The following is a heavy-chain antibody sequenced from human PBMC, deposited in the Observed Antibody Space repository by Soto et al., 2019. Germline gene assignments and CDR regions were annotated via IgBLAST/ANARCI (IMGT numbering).Heavy chain of an antibody. CDR3: AKDPSGYADGYYYYYYMDV. D-gene: IGHD6-25*01. CDR1: GFSFSSYA. V-gene: IGHV3-23*01. CDR2: ISGSGGST. Sequence: EVQLLESGGGLVQPGGSLRLSCAASGFSFSSYAMSWVRQAPGKGLEWVSTISGSGGSTYYAGSVKGRFTISRDNSKNTVYVQMNSLRGEDTAVYYCAKDPSGYADGYYYYYYMDVWGKGTTVTVS. J-gene: IGHJ6*03.